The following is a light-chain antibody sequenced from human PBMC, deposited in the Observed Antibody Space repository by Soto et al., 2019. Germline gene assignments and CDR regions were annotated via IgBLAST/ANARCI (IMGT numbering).Light chain of an antibody. CDR3: TSYTSSSTLVV. CDR2: DVS. CDR1: SSDFGGYNY. V-gene: IGLV2-14*01. Sequence: QSALTQPASVSGSPGQSITISCTGTSSDFGGYNYVSWYQQHPGKAPKFMIYDVSNRPSGVSNRFSGSKSGNTASLTIAGVQAEDEADYYCTSYTSSSTLVVFGGGTKLTVL. J-gene: IGLJ2*01.